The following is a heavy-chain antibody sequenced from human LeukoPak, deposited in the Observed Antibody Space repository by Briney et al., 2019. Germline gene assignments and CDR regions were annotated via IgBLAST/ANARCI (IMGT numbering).Heavy chain of an antibody. CDR2: ISSSGNTI. CDR1: EFTFTSYE. D-gene: IGHD6-6*01. Sequence: GGSLRLSCAASEFTFTSYELNWVRQAPRKGREWVSYISSSGNTISYADSVKGRFTISRDNAKNSLYLQVISLRAEDTAVYYCARGPSIAARYDAFDIWGQGTMVTVSS. CDR3: ARGPSIAARYDAFDI. V-gene: IGHV3-48*03. J-gene: IGHJ3*02.